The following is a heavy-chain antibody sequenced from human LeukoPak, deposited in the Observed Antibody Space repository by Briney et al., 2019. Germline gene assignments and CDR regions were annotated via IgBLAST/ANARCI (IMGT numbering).Heavy chain of an antibody. CDR1: GYSFTNYW. D-gene: IGHD4/OR15-4a*01. CDR2: IYPGDSNT. J-gene: IGHJ4*02. Sequence: GESLRISCEGSGYSFTNYWIAWVRQMPGKGLEWMGIIYPGDSNTIYNPSFQGQVAISADKSISTAYPQWSSLKASDTAMYYCAIASYGAYFDYWGQGTLVTVSS. CDR3: AIASYGAYFDY. V-gene: IGHV5-51*01.